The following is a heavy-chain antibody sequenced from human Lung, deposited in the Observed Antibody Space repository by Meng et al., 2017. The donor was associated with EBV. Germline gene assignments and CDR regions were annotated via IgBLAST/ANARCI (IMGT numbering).Heavy chain of an antibody. CDR1: SASISSNNY. V-gene: IGHV4-4*02. D-gene: IGHD1-20*01. CDR3: ARAPGNWNFDS. J-gene: IGHJ4*02. CDR2: IYHNENT. Sequence: VQLQESGPGLVKPSGTLSFTCTVSSASISSNNYWTWVRQSPGKGLEWIGEIYHNENTNYNPSLMSRVTMSLDKSKNLFSLNLRSVTAADTAVYFCARAPGNWNFDSWGQGTLVTVSS.